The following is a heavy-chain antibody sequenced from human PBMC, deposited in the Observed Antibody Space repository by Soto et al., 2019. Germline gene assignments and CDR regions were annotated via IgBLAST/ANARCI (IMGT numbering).Heavy chain of an antibody. J-gene: IGHJ6*03. D-gene: IGHD3-9*01. CDR2: INHSGNT. CDR3: ASQGLPYFDWSPTPLYYMDV. CDR1: GGSISSSSYY. Sequence: SETLSLTCTVSGGSISSSSYYWGWIRQPPGKGLEWIGEINHSGNTNYNPSLKSRVTISVDKSKNQFSLKLNSVTAADTAVYYCASQGLPYFDWSPTPLYYMDVWGKGTTVTVSS. V-gene: IGHV4-39*07.